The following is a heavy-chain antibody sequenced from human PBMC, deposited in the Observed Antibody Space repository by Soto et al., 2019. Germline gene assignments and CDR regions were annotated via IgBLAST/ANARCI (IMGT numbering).Heavy chain of an antibody. V-gene: IGHV1-3*01. Sequence: QVQLVQSGAEVKKPGASVKVSCKASGYTFTSYAMHWVRQAPGQRLERMGWINAGNGNTKYSQKFQGRVTITRDTAAGTAYMELSSLRSEDTAVYYCARVMDGDYVPGWPGYFDYGGQGTLVTVSS. CDR3: ARVMDGDYVPGWPGYFDY. CDR2: INAGNGNT. CDR1: GYTFTSYA. D-gene: IGHD4-17*01. J-gene: IGHJ4*02.